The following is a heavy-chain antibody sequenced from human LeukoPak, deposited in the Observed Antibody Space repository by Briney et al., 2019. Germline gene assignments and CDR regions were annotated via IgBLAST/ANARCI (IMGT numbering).Heavy chain of an antibody. D-gene: IGHD3-22*01. CDR1: GGSISSSSYY. CDR2: IYYSGST. V-gene: IGHV4-39*07. CDR3: ASGGVDYDSSGYYSNWFDP. J-gene: IGHJ5*02. Sequence: PSETLSLTCTVSGGSISSSSYYWGWIRQPPEKGLEWIGSIYYSGSTYYNPSLKSRVTISVDTSKNQFSLKLSSVTAADTAVYYCASGGVDYDSSGYYSNWFDPWGQGTLVTVSS.